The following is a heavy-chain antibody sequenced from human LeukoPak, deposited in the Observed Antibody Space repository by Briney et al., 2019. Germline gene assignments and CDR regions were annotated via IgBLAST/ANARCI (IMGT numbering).Heavy chain of an antibody. CDR2: IYRGGNT. CDR3: ARGGARQQLVENYFDY. J-gene: IGHJ4*02. V-gene: IGHV3-53*01. CDR1: GFTVSSNY. Sequence: PGGSLRLSFGASGFTVSSNYMSWGRQGPGEGLEGVSVIYRGGNTYYADAVKGRFTVSRDNSKNTLYLQMNSLRAEDTAVYYCARGGARQQLVENYFDYWGQGTLVTVSS. D-gene: IGHD6-13*01.